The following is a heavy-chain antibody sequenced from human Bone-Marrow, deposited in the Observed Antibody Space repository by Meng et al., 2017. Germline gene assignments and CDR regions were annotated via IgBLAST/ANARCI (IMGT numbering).Heavy chain of an antibody. CDR1: GGSINSSRYY. V-gene: IGHV4-39*07. D-gene: IGHD3-22*01. CDR2: IYYSGST. CDR3: ARFTYYYDSSGYYSD. Sequence: SETLSLTCTVSGGSINSSRYYWGWIRQPPGKGLEWVGSIYYSGSTYYNPSLKSRGTISLDTSKNQFSLKLSSVTAADTAVYYCARFTYYYDSSGYYSDWGQGTLVTVSS. J-gene: IGHJ4*02.